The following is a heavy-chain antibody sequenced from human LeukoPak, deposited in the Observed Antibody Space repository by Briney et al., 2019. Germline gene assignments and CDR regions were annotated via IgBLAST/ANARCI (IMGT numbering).Heavy chain of an antibody. V-gene: IGHV3-74*01. Sequence: GGSLRLSCAASGFTFSSYWMHWVRQAPGKGLVWVSRINSDGSSTSYADSVKGRFTISRDNAKNTLYLQMNSLRAEDTAVYYCARGDGYYDFWSGYHGYWGQGTLVTVSS. CDR3: ARGDGYYDFWSGYHGY. J-gene: IGHJ4*02. D-gene: IGHD3-3*01. CDR1: GFTFSSYW. CDR2: INSDGSST.